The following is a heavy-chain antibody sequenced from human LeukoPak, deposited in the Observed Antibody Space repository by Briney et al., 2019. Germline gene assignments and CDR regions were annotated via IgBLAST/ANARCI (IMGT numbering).Heavy chain of an antibody. CDR1: GFTFSSYD. V-gene: IGHV3-30*09. J-gene: IGHJ4*02. CDR2: ISYDGSNK. Sequence: GGSLRLSCAASGFTFSSYDMHWVRQAPGKGLEWVADISYDGSNKYYADSVKGRFAISRDNSKNTVYLQMNSLRVEHTAVYYCARANTPFADYWGPGTLVTVSS. D-gene: IGHD2-2*02. CDR3: ARANTPFADY.